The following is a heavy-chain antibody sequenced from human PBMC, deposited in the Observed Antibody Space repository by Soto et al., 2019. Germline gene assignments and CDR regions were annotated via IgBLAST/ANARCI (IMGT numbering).Heavy chain of an antibody. Sequence: GGSLRLSCAASGFTFSSYAMSWVRQAPGKGLEWVSAISGSGGSTYYADSVKGRFTISRDNSKNTLYLQMNSLRAEDTAVYYCAKADYYDSSGYYFRTWSAFDIWGQGTMVTVSS. V-gene: IGHV3-23*01. CDR2: ISGSGGST. CDR1: GFTFSSYA. D-gene: IGHD3-22*01. CDR3: AKADYYDSSGYYFRTWSAFDI. J-gene: IGHJ3*02.